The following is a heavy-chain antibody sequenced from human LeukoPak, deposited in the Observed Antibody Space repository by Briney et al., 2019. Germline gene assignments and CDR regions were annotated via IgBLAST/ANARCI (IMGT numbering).Heavy chain of an antibody. V-gene: IGHV1-46*01. CDR1: GYTFTSYY. CDR3: ARSPPIGYCTNGVRWSRKTENNWFDP. J-gene: IGHJ5*02. Sequence: ASVKVSCKASGYTFTSYYMHWVRQAPGQGLEWMGIINPSGGSTSYAQKFRGRVTMTRDTSTSTVYMELRSLRSDDTAVYYCARSPPIGYCTNGVRWSRKTENNWFDPWGQGTLVTVSS. D-gene: IGHD2-8*01. CDR2: INPSGGST.